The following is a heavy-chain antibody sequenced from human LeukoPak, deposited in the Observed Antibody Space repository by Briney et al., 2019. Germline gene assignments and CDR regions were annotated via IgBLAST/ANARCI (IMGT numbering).Heavy chain of an antibody. CDR1: GGSISSGSYY. J-gene: IGHJ4*02. Sequence: SETLSLTCTVSGGSISSGSYYWSWIRQPAGKGLEWIGYIYYSGSTNYNPSLKSRVTISVDTSKNQFSLKLSSVTAADTAVYYCARGPGVTTPYYFDYWGQGTLVTVSS. CDR2: IYYSGST. CDR3: ARGPGVTTPYYFDY. D-gene: IGHD4-17*01. V-gene: IGHV4-61*10.